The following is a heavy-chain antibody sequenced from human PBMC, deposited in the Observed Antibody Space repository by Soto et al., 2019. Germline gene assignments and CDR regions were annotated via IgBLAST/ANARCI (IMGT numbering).Heavy chain of an antibody. Sequence: QVQLQESGPGLVKPSGTLSLTCAVSGGSISNTDWWTWVRQPPGKGLEWIAEISHSGNTNYNPSLESRVTMSLDNSKNQFSLKLTSVTAADTAVYYCATQTIPFAGLYWGQGILVTVSS. CDR1: GGSISNTDW. CDR2: ISHSGNT. CDR3: ATQTIPFAGLY. J-gene: IGHJ4*02. D-gene: IGHD2-2*02. V-gene: IGHV4-4*02.